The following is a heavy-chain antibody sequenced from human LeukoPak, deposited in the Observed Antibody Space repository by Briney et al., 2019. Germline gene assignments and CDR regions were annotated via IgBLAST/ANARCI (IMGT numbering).Heavy chain of an antibody. D-gene: IGHD6-19*01. J-gene: IGHJ3*02. V-gene: IGHV4-30-2*01. CDR3: ARAGGGGWHAFDI. CDR1: GGSISSGGYS. CDR2: IYYSGST. Sequence: PSQTLSLTCAVSGGSISSGGYSWSWIRQPPGKGLEWIGYIYYSGSTNYNPSFKSRVTISVDTSKNQFSLKLSSVTAADTAVYYCARAGGGGWHAFDIWGQGTMVTVSS.